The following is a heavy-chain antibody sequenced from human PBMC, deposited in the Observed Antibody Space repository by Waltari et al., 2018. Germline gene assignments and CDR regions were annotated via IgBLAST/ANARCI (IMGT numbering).Heavy chain of an antibody. V-gene: IGHV4-59*11. CDR1: GGSISSHY. Sequence: QVQLQESGPGLVKPSETLSLTCTVSGGSISSHYWSCIRQPPGKGLEWIGYIYYSGSTNYNPSLKSRVTISVDTSKNQFSLKLSSVTAADTAVYYCARSVLLWFGELPYYYMDVWGKGTTVTVSS. J-gene: IGHJ6*03. CDR3: ARSVLLWFGELPYYYMDV. D-gene: IGHD3-10*01. CDR2: IYYSGST.